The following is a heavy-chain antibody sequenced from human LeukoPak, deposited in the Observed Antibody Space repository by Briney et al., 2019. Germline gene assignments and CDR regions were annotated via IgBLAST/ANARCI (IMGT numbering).Heavy chain of an antibody. CDR3: ARGRSITLLRGVAMSDGFDI. CDR1: GFTFSNYG. CDR2: TDTSGRYV. V-gene: IGHV3-21*06. J-gene: IGHJ3*02. D-gene: IGHD3-10*01. Sequence: GGSLRLSCAASGFTFSNYGMNWVRQASGKGLEWVSFTDTSGRYVYYGDSVKGRFTISRDNAKNLLFLQMNGLRAEDTALYYCARGRSITLLRGVAMSDGFDIWGQGAMVAVSS.